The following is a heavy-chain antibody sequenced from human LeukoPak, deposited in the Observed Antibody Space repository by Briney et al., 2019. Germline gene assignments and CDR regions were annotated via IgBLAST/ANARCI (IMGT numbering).Heavy chain of an antibody. CDR3: ARESRQWLVLGGVDY. V-gene: IGHV3-11*04. D-gene: IGHD6-19*01. J-gene: IGHJ4*02. CDR1: GFTFSDYY. CDR2: MSSSGSTI. Sequence: GGSLRLSCAASGFTFSDYYMSWIRQAPRKGLEWVSYMSSSGSTIYYADSVKGRFTISRDNAKNSLYLQMNSLRAEDTAVYYCARESRQWLVLGGVDYWGQGTLVTVSS.